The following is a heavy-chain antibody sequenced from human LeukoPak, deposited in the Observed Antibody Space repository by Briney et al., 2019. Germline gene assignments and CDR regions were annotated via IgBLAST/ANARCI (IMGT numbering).Heavy chain of an antibody. CDR3: AKEGDYYGSGSYRDGFDI. J-gene: IGHJ3*02. CDR1: GFTFSTQG. Sequence: PGGSLRLSCAASGFTFSTQGMQWVRQAPGKGLEGVAFIRYDGINKYYADSVKGRFTISRDSFKNTLYLQMNSLRPEDTAVYYCAKEGDYYGSGSYRDGFDIWGQGTRATVSS. CDR2: IRYDGINK. V-gene: IGHV3-30*02. D-gene: IGHD3-10*01.